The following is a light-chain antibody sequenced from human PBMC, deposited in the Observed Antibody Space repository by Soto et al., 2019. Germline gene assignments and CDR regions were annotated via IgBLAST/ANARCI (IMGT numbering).Light chain of an antibody. Sequence: EIVMTQSPATLSLSPGDRATLSCRASQSVRSDLAWYQQKPGQAPRRLIDVGSSGAPGIPDRFSGSGSGTDFTLTISRLEPEDFAVYYCQQYGSSPWTFGQGTKVHI. CDR3: QQYGSSPWT. V-gene: IGKV3-20*01. J-gene: IGKJ1*01. CDR1: QSVRSD. CDR2: VGS.